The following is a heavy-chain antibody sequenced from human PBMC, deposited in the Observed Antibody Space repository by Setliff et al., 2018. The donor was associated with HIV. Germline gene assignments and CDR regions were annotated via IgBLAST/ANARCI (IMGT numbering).Heavy chain of an antibody. CDR3: ARGQHVFPAPHYMDV. Sequence: SETLSLTCVVYGGSFSDFYWVWVRQPPSKGLEWIGEITHRGSTTYNPTLQSRVAISVDASRRQFTLKLGSVTAADTAVYYCARGQHVFPAPHYMDVWDKGTTVTVSS. D-gene: IGHD2-2*01. V-gene: IGHV4-34*01. CDR2: ITHRGST. CDR1: GGSFSDFY. J-gene: IGHJ6*03.